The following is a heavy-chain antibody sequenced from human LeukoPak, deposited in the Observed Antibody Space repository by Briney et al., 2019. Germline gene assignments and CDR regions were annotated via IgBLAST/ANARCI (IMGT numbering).Heavy chain of an antibody. D-gene: IGHD2-21*01. CDR2: IKSKTDGGTT. CDR3: TTAGVPHDCGGDCCPDY. V-gene: IGHV3-15*01. J-gene: IGHJ4*02. Sequence: GGSLRLSCAASGFTFSSYSMNWVRQAPGKGLEWVGCIKSKTDGGTTDYAAPVKGRFTISRDDSKNTLYLQMNSLKTEDTAVYYCTTAGVPHDCGGDCCPDYWGQGTLVTVSS. CDR1: GFTFSSYS.